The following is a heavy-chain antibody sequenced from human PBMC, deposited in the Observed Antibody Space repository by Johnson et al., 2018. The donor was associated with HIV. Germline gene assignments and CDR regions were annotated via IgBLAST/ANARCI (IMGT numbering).Heavy chain of an antibody. D-gene: IGHD2-15*01. CDR2: INWNGGST. J-gene: IGHJ3*02. V-gene: IGHV3-20*04. CDR1: GFTLDDYG. CDR3: ARALRVVVVAATFDAFDI. Sequence: GGVVRPGGSLRLSCAASGFTLDDYGMSWVRQAPGKGLEWVSGINWNGGSTGYADSVKGRFTISRDNAKNSLYLQMNSLRAEDTALYYCARALRVVVVAATFDAFDIWGQGTMVTVSS.